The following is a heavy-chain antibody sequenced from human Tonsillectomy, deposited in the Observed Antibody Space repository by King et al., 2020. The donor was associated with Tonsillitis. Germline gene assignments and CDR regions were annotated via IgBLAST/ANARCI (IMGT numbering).Heavy chain of an antibody. CDR2: IGKVGDT. Sequence: QLVQSGGGLVQPGGSLRLSCAASGFTFSGYDMHWVRQVTGKGLEWVAGIGKVGDTYYPGSVKGRFTISRDNAKNSVYLEVNTLRAEDTAVYYCARGREALVFYYYYMDVWGKGTTVTVSS. D-gene: IGHD2-8*02. J-gene: IGHJ6*03. CDR1: GFTFSGYD. V-gene: IGHV3-13*01. CDR3: ARGREALVFYYYYMDV.